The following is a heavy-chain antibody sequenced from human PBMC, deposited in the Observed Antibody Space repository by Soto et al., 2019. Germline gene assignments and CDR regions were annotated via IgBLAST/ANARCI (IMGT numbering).Heavy chain of an antibody. CDR1: GFTFSSYA. J-gene: IGHJ6*03. CDR3: ANSLYYDFWSGYPYYMDV. V-gene: IGHV3-23*01. CDR2: INGSGGST. D-gene: IGHD3-3*01. Sequence: PGGSLRLSCAASGFTFSSYAMSWVRQAPGKGLEWVSAINGSGGSTYYADSVKGRFTISRDNSKNTLYLQMNSLRAEDTAVYYCANSLYYDFWSGYPYYMDVWGKGTTVTVSS.